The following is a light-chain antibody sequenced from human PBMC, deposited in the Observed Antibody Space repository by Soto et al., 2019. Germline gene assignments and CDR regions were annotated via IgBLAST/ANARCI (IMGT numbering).Light chain of an antibody. J-gene: IGLJ2*01. CDR1: SGHSSFA. CDR2: LNSDGSH. Sequence: QSVLTQSPSASASLGASVKLTCTLTSGHSSFAIAWHRQHPGKGPRYLMKLNSDGSHTKGDGIPDRFSGSSSGAERYLTISSLQSEDEADYYCQTWGSGTVVFGGGTKLTVL. V-gene: IGLV4-69*01. CDR3: QTWGSGTVV.